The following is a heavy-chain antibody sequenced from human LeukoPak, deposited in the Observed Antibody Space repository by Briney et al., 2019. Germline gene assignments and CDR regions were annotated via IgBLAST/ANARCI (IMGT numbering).Heavy chain of an antibody. CDR2: ISRNGGST. D-gene: IGHD3-10*01. CDR3: ARALPGLPTIGVRESWFDH. V-gene: IGHV3-64*01. J-gene: IGHJ5*02. Sequence: PGGYLKLSNAASGFTFSSYAMHWVCRSPGKEQKYRSAISRNGGSTYYANSVEGRCTTSRDNSKNTRYLQMGSLRAEDMAVYYCARALPGLPTIGVRESWFDHWGQGTLVTGSS. CDR1: GFTFSSYA.